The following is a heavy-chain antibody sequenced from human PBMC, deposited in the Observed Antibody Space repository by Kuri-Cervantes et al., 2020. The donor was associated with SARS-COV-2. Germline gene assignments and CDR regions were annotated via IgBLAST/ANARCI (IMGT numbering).Heavy chain of an antibody. D-gene: IGHD3-10*01. CDR1: GFTFRSSA. CDR2: IVVGSGDT. V-gene: IGHV1-58*01. CDR3: ARDIPYGSGSYYQQDYYYYGMDV. J-gene: IGHJ6*02. Sequence: SVKVSCKASGFTFRSSAVQWVRQARGQHLEWIGRIVVGSGDTNYAQEFHERVTITRDVSTSTAYMELSRLRSDDTAVYYCARDIPYGSGSYYQQDYYYYGMDVWGQGTTVTVSS.